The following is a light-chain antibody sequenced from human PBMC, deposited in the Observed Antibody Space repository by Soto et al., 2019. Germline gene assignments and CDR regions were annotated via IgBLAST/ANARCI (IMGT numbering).Light chain of an antibody. J-gene: IGKJ1*01. CDR3: QQYNNWPRT. CDR2: GAS. V-gene: IGKV3-15*01. Sequence: EIVMTQSPATLSVSPGERATLSCRASQSVSSNLAWYQQKPGQAPRLLIYGASTRATGIPARFSGSGSGTEFTLTISSLQSEDFAVYHCQQYNNWPRTFGQATKVEIK. CDR1: QSVSSN.